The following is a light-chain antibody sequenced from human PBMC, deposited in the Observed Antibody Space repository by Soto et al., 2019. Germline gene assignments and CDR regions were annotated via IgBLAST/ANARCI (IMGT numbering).Light chain of an antibody. J-gene: IGKJ2*01. Sequence: EIVLTQSPGTLSLSPGERATLSCRASQRVSSSYLAWYQQKPGQAPRLLIYGASSRSTGIPDRFSVSGSGTGFTLTNSRLEPEDFAVYFCQRYGSSPPFTFGQGTKVEI. CDR1: QRVSSSY. V-gene: IGKV3-20*01. CDR2: GAS. CDR3: QRYGSSPPFT.